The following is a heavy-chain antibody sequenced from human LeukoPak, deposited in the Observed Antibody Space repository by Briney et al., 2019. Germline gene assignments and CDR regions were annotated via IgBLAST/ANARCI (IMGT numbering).Heavy chain of an antibody. CDR1: GFTFSSYA. J-gene: IGHJ4*02. CDR3: AKDGSGWTSDY. V-gene: IGHV3-23*01. CDR2: ITGSGGIT. D-gene: IGHD6-19*01. Sequence: GGSLRLSCAASGFTFSSYAMSWVRQFPGMGLEWVSTITGSGGITYYADSVKGRFTISRDNSKNTLYLQMNSLRAEDTAVYYCAKDGSGWTSDYWGQGTLVTVSS.